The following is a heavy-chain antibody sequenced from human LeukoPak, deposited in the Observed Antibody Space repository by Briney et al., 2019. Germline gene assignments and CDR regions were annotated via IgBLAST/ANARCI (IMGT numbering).Heavy chain of an antibody. J-gene: IGHJ5*02. CDR2: ISGSGGST. CDR3: AKANVVAAMADWFDP. D-gene: IGHD2-15*01. Sequence: GGSLRLSCAASGFTFSSYAMSWVRQAPGKGLEWVSAISGSGGSTYYADSVKGRFTISRDNSKHTLYLQMNSLRAEDTAVYYCAKANVVAAMADWFDPWGQGTLVTVSA. CDR1: GFTFSSYA. V-gene: IGHV3-23*01.